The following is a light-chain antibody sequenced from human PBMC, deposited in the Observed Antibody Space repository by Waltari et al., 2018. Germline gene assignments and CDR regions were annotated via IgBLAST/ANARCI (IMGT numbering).Light chain of an antibody. J-gene: IGLJ3*02. CDR3: QTGGHGTWV. Sequence: QLVLTQSPSASASLGASVKLTCTLSSGHSSNVVAWLQQRPEKGPRYLMKVNSDGSHSRGDEIPDRFSGSSSGAERYLPISNLQSEDEADYYCQTGGHGTWVFGGGTGLTVV. CDR1: SGHSSNV. V-gene: IGLV4-69*01. CDR2: VNSDGSH.